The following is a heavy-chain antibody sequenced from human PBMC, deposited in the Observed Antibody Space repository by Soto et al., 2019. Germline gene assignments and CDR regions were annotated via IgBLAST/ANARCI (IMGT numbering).Heavy chain of an antibody. CDR2: IYYSGST. J-gene: IGHJ6*02. V-gene: IGHV4-30-4*01. Sequence: SETLSLTCTVSGGSISSGDYYWSWIRQPPGKGLEWIGYIYYSGSTYYNPSLKSRVTISVDTSKNQFSLKLSAVTAADTAVYXCAIVPKSKRPGHSYYGMDVWGQGTTVTVSS. CDR1: GGSISSGDYY. CDR3: AIVPKSKRPGHSYYGMDV.